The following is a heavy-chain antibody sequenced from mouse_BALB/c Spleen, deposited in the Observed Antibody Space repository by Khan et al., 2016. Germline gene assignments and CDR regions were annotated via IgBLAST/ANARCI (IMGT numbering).Heavy chain of an antibody. CDR1: GYSITSDYA. Sequence: EVQRQESGPGLVKPSQSLSLTCTVTGYSITSDYAWNWIRQFPGNKLEWMGYISYSGSTSYNPSLKSRISITRDTAKNQFFLQLNSVTTEDTATXYCARSMITTGFAYWGQGTLVTVSA. CDR2: ISYSGST. V-gene: IGHV3-2*02. CDR3: ARSMITTGFAY. J-gene: IGHJ3*01. D-gene: IGHD2-4*01.